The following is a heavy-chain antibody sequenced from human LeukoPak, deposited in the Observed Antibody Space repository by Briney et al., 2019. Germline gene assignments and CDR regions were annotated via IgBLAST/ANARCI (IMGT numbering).Heavy chain of an antibody. V-gene: IGHV1-18*01. CDR2: ISAFNGNP. CDR1: GYTFTNYG. J-gene: IGHJ6*03. CDR3: ARGVSRHYYFYYIDV. Sequence: ASVKVSCKTSGYTFTNYGINWVRQAPGQGLEWMGWISAFNGNPNYAQKLQGRLTMTTDTSTTTAYMELRNLRSDDTAVYYCARGVSRHYYFYYIDVWGRGTTVTVSS. D-gene: IGHD3-16*01.